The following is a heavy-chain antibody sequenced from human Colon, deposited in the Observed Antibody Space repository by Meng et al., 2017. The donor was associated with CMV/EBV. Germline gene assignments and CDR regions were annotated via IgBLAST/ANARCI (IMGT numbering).Heavy chain of an antibody. CDR2: IHHSGNS. J-gene: IGHJ4*02. V-gene: IGHV4-30-4*08. D-gene: IGHD2-2*01. CDR1: GAPINSGDYY. CDR3: ARENSTSTGGFDF. Sequence: SETLSLTCAVSGAPINSGDYYWAWIRQSPGKGLEWLGYIHHSGNSFYNPSLKSRLSISVDTPNKRFSLNLRSVTAADTAVYYCARENSTSTGGFDFWGQGTLVTVSS.